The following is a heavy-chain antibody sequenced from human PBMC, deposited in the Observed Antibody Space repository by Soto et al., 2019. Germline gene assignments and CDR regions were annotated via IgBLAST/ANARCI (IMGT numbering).Heavy chain of an antibody. J-gene: IGHJ4*02. CDR1: GYSVSSGNY. Sequence: PSETLSLTCAVSGYSVSSGNYWGWIRQPPGKGLEWIGSINHSGSTNYNPSLKSRVTISVDTSKNQFSLKLSSVTAADTAVYYCARGQRWLQLYYWGQGTLVTVSS. V-gene: IGHV4-38-2*01. CDR3: ARGQRWLQLYY. D-gene: IGHD5-12*01. CDR2: INHSGST.